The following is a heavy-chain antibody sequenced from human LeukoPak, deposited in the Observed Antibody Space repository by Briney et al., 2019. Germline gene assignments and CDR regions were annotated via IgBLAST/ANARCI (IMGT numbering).Heavy chain of an antibody. V-gene: IGHV3-21*01. J-gene: IGHJ4*02. CDR1: GFTVSSNY. CDR2: ITSTSSYI. D-gene: IGHD6-13*01. CDR3: ASTPSYSSSWYNFFDY. Sequence: GGSLRLSCAASGFTVSSNYMSWVRQAPGKGLEWVSSITSTSSYIYYADSVKGRFTVSRDNAKNSLYLQMSSLRAEDTAVYYCASTPSYSSSWYNFFDYWGQGTLVTVSS.